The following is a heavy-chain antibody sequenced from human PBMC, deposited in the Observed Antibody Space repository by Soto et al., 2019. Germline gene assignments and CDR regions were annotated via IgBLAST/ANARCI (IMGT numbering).Heavy chain of an antibody. CDR1: GFTFSSYG. CDR2: ISYDGSNK. CDR3: AKDLGYCSGGSGYEIGY. Sequence: QVQLVESGGGVVQPGRSLRLSCAASGFTFSSYGMHWVRQAPGKGLEWVAVISYDGSNKYYADSVKGRFTISRDNSKNTLYLQMNSLRAEDTAVYYCAKDLGYCSGGSGYEIGYWGQGTLVTVSS. V-gene: IGHV3-30*18. D-gene: IGHD2-15*01. J-gene: IGHJ4*02.